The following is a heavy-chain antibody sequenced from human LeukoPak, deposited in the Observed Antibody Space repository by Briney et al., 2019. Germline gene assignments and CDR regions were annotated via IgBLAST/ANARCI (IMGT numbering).Heavy chain of an antibody. Sequence: ASVKVSCKASGYTFTGYYMHWVRQAPGQGLEWMGWINPNSGGTNYAQKFQGRVTMTRDTSISTAYMELSRLRSDDTAVYYCARGVDFWSGYHTGPNWFDPWGQGTLVTVSS. J-gene: IGHJ5*02. D-gene: IGHD3-3*01. V-gene: IGHV1-2*02. CDR3: ARGVDFWSGYHTGPNWFDP. CDR1: GYTFTGYY. CDR2: INPNSGGT.